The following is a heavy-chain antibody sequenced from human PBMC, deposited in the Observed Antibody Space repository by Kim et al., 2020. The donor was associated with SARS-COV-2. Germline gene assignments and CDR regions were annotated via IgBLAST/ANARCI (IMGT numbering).Heavy chain of an antibody. Sequence: GGSLRLSCAASGFTFSDYYMSWIRQAPGKGLEWVSYISISSNYINNADSVRGRFTISRDNARNSLYLQMNSLRAEDTAVYYCARGAMVPGGTFDYWGQGSLVTVSS. D-gene: IGHD5-18*01. CDR1: GFTFSDYY. CDR3: ARGAMVPGGTFDY. CDR2: ISISSNYI. V-gene: IGHV3-11*05. J-gene: IGHJ4*02.